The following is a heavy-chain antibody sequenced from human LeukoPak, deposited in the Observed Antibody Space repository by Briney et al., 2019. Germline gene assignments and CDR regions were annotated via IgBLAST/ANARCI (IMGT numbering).Heavy chain of an antibody. Sequence: KPSETPSLTCTVSGGSISSDYWSWIRQSPGKGLEWIGYIYYSGTTSYNPSLKSRVTISLDTSKNQFSLKLSSVTAADTAVYYCARGANWGSPDYWGQGTLVTVSS. V-gene: IGHV4-59*01. CDR2: IYYSGTT. CDR1: GGSISSDY. J-gene: IGHJ4*02. D-gene: IGHD7-27*01. CDR3: ARGANWGSPDY.